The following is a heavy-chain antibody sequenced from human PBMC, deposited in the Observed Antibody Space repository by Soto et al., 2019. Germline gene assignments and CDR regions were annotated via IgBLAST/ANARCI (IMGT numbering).Heavy chain of an antibody. CDR3: ARRGYYDSSGYAFDI. Sequence: PSETLSLTCAFSVVSISSSNWWSWVRQPPGKGLEWIGEIYHSGSTNYNPSLKSRVTISVDKSKNQFSMKLSSVTAADTAVYYCARRGYYDSSGYAFDIWGQGTMVTVAS. V-gene: IGHV4-4*02. D-gene: IGHD3-22*01. CDR1: VVSISSSNW. CDR2: IYHSGST. J-gene: IGHJ3*02.